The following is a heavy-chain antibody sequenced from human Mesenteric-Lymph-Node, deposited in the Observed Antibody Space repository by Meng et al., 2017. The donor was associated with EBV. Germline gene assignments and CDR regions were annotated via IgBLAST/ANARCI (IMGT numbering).Heavy chain of an antibody. V-gene: IGHV4-30-4*01. CDR2: MYYSGSI. J-gene: IGHJ4*02. D-gene: IGHD5-18*01. CDR3: ASRGYSDGWTFDS. Sequence: QVHLQGSGPELVTPSQTLSLTGAVSGGSVSSAGYSWNWIRQPPGKGLEWIGYMYYSGSIYYNPSLKSRVTISVDTSKNQFPLKLSSVTAADTAVYYCASRGYSDGWTFDSWGQGTLVTVSS. CDR1: GGSVSSAGYS.